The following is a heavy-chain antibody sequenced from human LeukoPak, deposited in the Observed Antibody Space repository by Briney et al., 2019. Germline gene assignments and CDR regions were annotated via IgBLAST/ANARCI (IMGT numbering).Heavy chain of an antibody. CDR2: FDPEDGET. CDR1: GYTLTELS. D-gene: IGHD2-15*01. CDR3: ATLQLDIVVVVANRGAFDI. V-gene: IGHV1-24*01. J-gene: IGHJ3*02. Sequence: ASVKVSCKVSGYTLTELSMHWVRQAPGKGLEWMGGFDPEDGETIYAQKFQGRVTMTEDTSTDTAYMELSSLRSEDTAVYYCATLQLDIVVVVANRGAFDIWGQGTMVTVSS.